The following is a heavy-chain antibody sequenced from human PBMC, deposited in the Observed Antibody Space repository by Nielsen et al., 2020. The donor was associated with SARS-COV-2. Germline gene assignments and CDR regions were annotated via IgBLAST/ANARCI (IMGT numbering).Heavy chain of an antibody. CDR1: GESFSDNK. J-gene: IGHJ6*03. D-gene: IGHD1-14*01. Sequence: SETLSLTCAVFGESFSDNKWNWVRQPPGRGLEWIGEIDHSGSASYNPSLKSRVTMSVDTSKNQFSLTLNSVTAADTAVYFCARGKRSYSGSFLNYYYYYYMDVWGQGTLVTVSS. CDR2: IDHSGSA. V-gene: IGHV4-34*01. CDR3: ARGKRSYSGSFLNYYYYYYMDV.